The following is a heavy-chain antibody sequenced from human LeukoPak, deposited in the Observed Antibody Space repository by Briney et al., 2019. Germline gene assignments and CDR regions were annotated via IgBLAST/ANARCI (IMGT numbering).Heavy chain of an antibody. Sequence: SVKVSCKASGGTFSSYAISWVRQAPGQGLEWMGGIIPIFGTANYAQKFQGRVTITADESTSTAYMELSSLRSEDTAVYYCARGFESSNLLGLGYWGQGTLVTVSS. D-gene: IGHD4-11*01. CDR2: IIPIFGTA. CDR3: ARGFESSNLLGLGY. CDR1: GGTFSSYA. V-gene: IGHV1-69*13. J-gene: IGHJ4*02.